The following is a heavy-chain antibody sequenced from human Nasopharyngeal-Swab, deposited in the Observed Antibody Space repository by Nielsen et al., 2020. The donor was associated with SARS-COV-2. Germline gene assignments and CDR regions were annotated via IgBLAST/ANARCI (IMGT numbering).Heavy chain of an antibody. J-gene: IGHJ4*02. Sequence: ASVKVSCKASGFTFTSSAVQWVRQAPGQGLEWMGIINPSGGSTSYAQKFQGRVTMTRDTSTSTVYMELSSLRSEDTAVYYCARGFPVGFDYWGQGTLVTVSS. D-gene: IGHD4-23*01. V-gene: IGHV1-46*01. CDR3: ARGFPVGFDY. CDR2: INPSGGST. CDR1: GFTFTSSA.